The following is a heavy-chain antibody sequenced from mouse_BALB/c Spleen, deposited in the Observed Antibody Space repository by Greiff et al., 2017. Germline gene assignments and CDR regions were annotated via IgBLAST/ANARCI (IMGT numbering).Heavy chain of an antibody. D-gene: IGHD3-1*01. Sequence: EVQVVESGGGLVKPGGSLKLSCAASGFTFSSYAMSWVRQTPEKRLEWVASISSGGSTYYPDSVKGRFTISRDNARNILYLQMSSLRSEDTAMYYCARGGLGYYAMDYWGQGTSVTVSS. CDR2: ISSGGST. CDR3: ARGGLGYYAMDY. CDR1: GFTFSSYA. V-gene: IGHV5-6-5*01. J-gene: IGHJ4*01.